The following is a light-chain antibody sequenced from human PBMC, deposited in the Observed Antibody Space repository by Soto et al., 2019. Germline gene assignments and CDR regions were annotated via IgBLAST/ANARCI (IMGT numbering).Light chain of an antibody. V-gene: IGKV3D-15*01. CDR1: QSVTSN. J-gene: IGKJ4*01. CDR2: GAS. CDR3: QQYNNWPLT. Sequence: EIVMTQSPATLSVSPGEGATLSCRASQSVTSNLAGYQQKPGQAPWLLIHGASTRATGIPARFSGSGSGTEFTLTISSLQSEDFAVYYCQQYNNWPLTFGGGTAVEIK.